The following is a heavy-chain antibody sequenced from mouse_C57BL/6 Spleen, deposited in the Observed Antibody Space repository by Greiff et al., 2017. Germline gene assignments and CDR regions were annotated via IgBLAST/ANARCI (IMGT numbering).Heavy chain of an antibody. CDR1: GYTFTSYW. D-gene: IGHD1-1*01. J-gene: IGHJ1*03. CDR2: IHPNSGST. Sequence: QVQLQQSGAELVKPGASVKLSCKASGYTFTSYWMHWVKQRPGQGLEWIGMIHPNSGSTNYNEKFKSKATLTVDKSSSTAYMQLSSLTSEDSAVYYCARERVITTVVADWYFDVWGTGTTVTVSS. CDR3: ARERVITTVVADWYFDV. V-gene: IGHV1-64*01.